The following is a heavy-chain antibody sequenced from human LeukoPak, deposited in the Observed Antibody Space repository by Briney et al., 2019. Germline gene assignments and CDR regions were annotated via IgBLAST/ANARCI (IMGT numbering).Heavy chain of an antibody. J-gene: IGHJ3*02. CDR3: ARTIDSGSSRYAFDI. CDR2: INHSGST. CDR1: GGSFSGYY. Sequence: SETLSLSCAEYGGSFSGYYWSWIRQPPGNGLEWIGEINHSGSTDYNPSLKSRVTISVDTSKNQFSLKLSSVTAADTAVYYCARTIDSGSSRYAFDIWGQGTMVTVSS. D-gene: IGHD1-26*01. V-gene: IGHV4-34*01.